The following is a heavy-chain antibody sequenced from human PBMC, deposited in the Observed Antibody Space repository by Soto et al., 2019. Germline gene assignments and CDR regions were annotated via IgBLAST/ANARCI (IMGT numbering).Heavy chain of an antibody. CDR2: ISXXXRX. Sequence: PSETLSLTCDVSGDSFSGYFCNWLRQPPGKGXXWXXEISXXXRXXXNPSLETRITISVDTSKTQFSLNLTSVTDADTAVYYCARGYGYFRQWGQGALVTVSS. CDR1: GDSFSGYF. D-gene: IGHD4-17*01. J-gene: IGHJ4*02. CDR3: ARGYGYFRQ. V-gene: IGHV4-34*01.